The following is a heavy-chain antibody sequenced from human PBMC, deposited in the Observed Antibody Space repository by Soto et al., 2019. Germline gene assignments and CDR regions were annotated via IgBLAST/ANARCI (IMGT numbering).Heavy chain of an antibody. V-gene: IGHV3-48*03. CDR2: ISGSGATI. CDR1: GFTLNSYE. Sequence: RLSCAASGFTLNSYEMNWVRQAPGKGLEWISYISGSGATIYYADSVKGRFTISRDNAKSSLFLQMNSLRAGDTGVYYCARETYLNGMDVWGLGATVTVSS. CDR3: ARETYLNGMDV. J-gene: IGHJ6*02.